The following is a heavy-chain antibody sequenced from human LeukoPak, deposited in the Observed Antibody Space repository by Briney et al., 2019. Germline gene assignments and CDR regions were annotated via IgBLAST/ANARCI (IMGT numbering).Heavy chain of an antibody. CDR2: IIPIFGTA. CDR3: ARDRGYYDSSGYYPGY. V-gene: IGHV1-69*05. D-gene: IGHD3-22*01. CDR1: GGTFSSYA. J-gene: IGHJ4*02. Sequence: SVKVSCKASGGTFSSYAISCVRQAPGQGLEWMGGIIPIFGTANYAQKFQGRVTITTDESTSTAYMELSSLRSEDTAVYYCARDRGYYDSSGYYPGYWGQGTLVTVSS.